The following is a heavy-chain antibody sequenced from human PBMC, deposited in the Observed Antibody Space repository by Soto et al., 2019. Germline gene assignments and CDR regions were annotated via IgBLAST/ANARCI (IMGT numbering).Heavy chain of an antibody. CDR2: INAGNGNT. J-gene: IGHJ6*03. Sequence: ASVKVSCKASGYTFTSYAMHWVRQAPGQRLEWMGWINAGNGNTKYSQKFQGRVTITRDTSASTAYMELSSLRSEDTAVYYCARVAGYSGYDHGAYYYYYYMDVWGKGTTVTVSS. CDR1: GYTFTSYA. V-gene: IGHV1-3*01. CDR3: ARVAGYSGYDHGAYYYYYYMDV. D-gene: IGHD5-12*01.